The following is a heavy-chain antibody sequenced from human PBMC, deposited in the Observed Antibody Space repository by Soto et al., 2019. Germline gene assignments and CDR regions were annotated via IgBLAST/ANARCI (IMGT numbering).Heavy chain of an antibody. D-gene: IGHD3-3*01. J-gene: IGHJ4*02. CDR3: ARGGDFWSGARRGYFDY. CDR1: GGSISTYY. Sequence: QVQLQESGPGLVKPSETLSLTCTVSGGSISTYYWTWIRQPPGKGLEWIGYIYYSGSTNYNPSLKSRVTISVDTSRTQFSLKLSSVTAADTAVYYCARGGDFWSGARRGYFDYWGQGALVTVSS. V-gene: IGHV4-59*01. CDR2: IYYSGST.